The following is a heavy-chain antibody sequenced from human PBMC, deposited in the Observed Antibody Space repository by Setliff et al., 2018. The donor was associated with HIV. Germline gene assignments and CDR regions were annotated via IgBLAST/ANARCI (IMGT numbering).Heavy chain of an antibody. CDR3: ASRGYCSGGSCYIYYYYYGMDV. CDR1: GGSISSSSYY. J-gene: IGHJ6*02. Sequence: NPSETLSLTCTVSGGSISSSSYYWGWIRQPPGKGLEWIGSIYYSGSTYYNPSLKSRVTISVDTSKNQFSLKLSSVTAADTAVYYCASRGYCSGGSCYIYYYYYGMDVWGQGTTVTVSS. CDR2: IYYSGST. D-gene: IGHD2-15*01. V-gene: IGHV4-39*01.